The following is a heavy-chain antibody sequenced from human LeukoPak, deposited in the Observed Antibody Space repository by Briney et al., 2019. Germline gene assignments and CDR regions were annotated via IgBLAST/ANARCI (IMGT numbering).Heavy chain of an antibody. Sequence: PGGSLRLSCAASGFTFSSYAMNWVRQAPGKGLGWVSTISGSGGSTYYADSVKGRFTISRDNSKNTLYLQMNSLRAGDTAVYHCAKQGYCSGGSCYPWYFDYWGQGTLVTVSS. J-gene: IGHJ4*02. CDR2: ISGSGGST. CDR3: AKQGYCSGGSCYPWYFDY. V-gene: IGHV3-23*01. CDR1: GFTFSSYA. D-gene: IGHD2-15*01.